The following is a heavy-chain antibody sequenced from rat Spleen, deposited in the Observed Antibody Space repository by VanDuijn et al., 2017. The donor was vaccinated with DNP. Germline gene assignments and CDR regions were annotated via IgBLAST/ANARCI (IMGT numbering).Heavy chain of an antibody. D-gene: IGHD4-3*01. J-gene: IGHJ3*01. CDR1: GFTFSDYY. CDR2: ITNSGGST. Sequence: EVLVVDSGGGLVQPGGSLRLSCAASGFTFSDYYMTWIRQVPGKGLEWVASITNSGGSTYYSDSVKGRYTISRDNAKDTLYLQMNGLRSEDTATYYCASSWVGVRGIWFAFWGQGTLVTVSS. CDR3: ASSWVGVRGIWFAF. V-gene: IGHV5-25*01.